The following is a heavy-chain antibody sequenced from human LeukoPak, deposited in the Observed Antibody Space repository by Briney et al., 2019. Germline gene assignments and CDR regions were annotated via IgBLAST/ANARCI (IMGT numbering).Heavy chain of an antibody. D-gene: IGHD3-9*01. CDR1: GFTFSSYA. Sequence: SCKASGFTFSSYAMSWVRQAPGKGLEWVSAISGSGGSTYYADSVKGRFTISRDNSKNTLYLQMNSLRTEDTAVYYCAKAEGYDILTGLDYWGQGTLVTVSS. J-gene: IGHJ4*02. V-gene: IGHV3-23*01. CDR3: AKAEGYDILTGLDY. CDR2: ISGSGGST.